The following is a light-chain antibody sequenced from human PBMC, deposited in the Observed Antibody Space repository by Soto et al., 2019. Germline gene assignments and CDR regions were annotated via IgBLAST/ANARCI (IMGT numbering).Light chain of an antibody. J-gene: IGLJ2*01. CDR1: SSDVGGYNF. CDR2: EAS. Sequence: QAVLTQPASVSGSPGQSITMSCTGTSSDVGGYNFVSWYQQHPGKAPKVIFYEASNRPSGVSYRFSGSKSGNTASLTISGLQAEDEADYYCSSYSSSSTPVVFGGGTKVTVL. CDR3: SSYSSSSTPVV. V-gene: IGLV2-14*01.